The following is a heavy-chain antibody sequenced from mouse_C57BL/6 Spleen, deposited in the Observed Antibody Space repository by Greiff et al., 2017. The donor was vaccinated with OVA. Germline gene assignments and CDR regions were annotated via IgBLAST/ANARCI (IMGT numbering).Heavy chain of an antibody. CDR3: ASETAQATGFAY. D-gene: IGHD3-2*02. Sequence: VQLQQSGPELVKPGASVKMSCKASGYTFTDYNMHWVKQSHGKSLEWIGYINPNNGGTSYNQKFQGKSTFTVNKSSSTAYLELRSLTSEDSAVYYCASETAQATGFAYWGQGTLVTVSA. J-gene: IGHJ3*01. CDR1: GYTFTDYN. CDR2: INPNNGGT. V-gene: IGHV1-22*01.